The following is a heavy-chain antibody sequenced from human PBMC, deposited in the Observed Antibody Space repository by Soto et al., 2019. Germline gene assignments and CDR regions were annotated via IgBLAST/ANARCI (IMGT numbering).Heavy chain of an antibody. J-gene: IGHJ6*03. V-gene: IGHV1-8*01. CDR2: MNPNSGNT. D-gene: IGHD6-13*01. Sequence: ASVKVSCKASGYTFTSYDINWVRQATGQGLEWMGWMNPNSGNTGYAQKFQGRVTMTRNTSISTAYMELSSLRSEDTAVYYCARGRRGAAAGPEDYYYYMDVWGKGTTVTVSS. CDR3: ARGRRGAAAGPEDYYYYMDV. CDR1: GYTFTSYD.